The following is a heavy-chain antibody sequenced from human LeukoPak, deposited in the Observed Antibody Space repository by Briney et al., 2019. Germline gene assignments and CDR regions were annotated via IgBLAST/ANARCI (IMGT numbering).Heavy chain of an antibody. J-gene: IGHJ5*02. V-gene: IGHV1-8*01. D-gene: IGHD1-26*01. CDR1: GYTFTSYD. CDR3: ARGDRKIVGATPGA. Sequence: GASVKVSCKASGYTFTSYDINWVRQATGQGLEWMGWMNPNSGNTGYAQKFQGRVTMTRNTSISTAYMELSSLRSEDTAVYYRARGDRKIVGATPGAWGQGTLVTVSS. CDR2: MNPNSGNT.